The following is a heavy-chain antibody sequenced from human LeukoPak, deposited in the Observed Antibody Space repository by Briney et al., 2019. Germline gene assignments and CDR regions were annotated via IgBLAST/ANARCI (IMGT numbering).Heavy chain of an antibody. CDR1: GYTSTSYG. CDR2: ISAYNGNT. CDR3: ARSAVAGTMGAEYFQH. J-gene: IGHJ1*01. V-gene: IGHV1-18*01. Sequence: ASVKVSCKASGYTSTSYGISWVRQAPGQGLEWMGWISAYNGNTNYAQKLQGRVTMTTDTSTSTAYMELRSLRSDDTAVYYCARSAVAGTMGAEYFQHWGQGTLVTVSS. D-gene: IGHD6-19*01.